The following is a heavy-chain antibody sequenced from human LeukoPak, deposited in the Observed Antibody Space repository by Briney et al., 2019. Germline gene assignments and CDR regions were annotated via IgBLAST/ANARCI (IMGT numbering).Heavy chain of an antibody. Sequence: SETLSLTCTVSGGSISSYYWSWIRQPPGKGLEWIGYIYYSGSTNYNPSLKSRVTISVDTSKNQFSLKLSSVTAADTAVYYCARDRGPSGLSYWGQGTLVTVSS. J-gene: IGHJ4*02. D-gene: IGHD5-12*01. CDR3: ARDRGPSGLSY. V-gene: IGHV4-59*01. CDR1: GGSISSYY. CDR2: IYYSGST.